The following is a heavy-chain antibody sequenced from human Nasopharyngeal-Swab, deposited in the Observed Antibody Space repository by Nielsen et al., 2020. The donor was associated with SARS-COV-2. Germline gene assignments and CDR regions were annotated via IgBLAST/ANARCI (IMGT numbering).Heavy chain of an antibody. CDR2: INHSGST. CDR3: ARGSRSGINNYSSGWYFFDY. D-gene: IGHD6-19*01. J-gene: IGHJ4*02. Sequence: WIRQPPGKGLEWFGEINHSGSTNYNPSLKSRVTISVDTSNNQFSLKLSSVTAADTAVYYCARGSRSGINNYSSGWYFFDYWGQGALVTVSS. V-gene: IGHV4-34*01.